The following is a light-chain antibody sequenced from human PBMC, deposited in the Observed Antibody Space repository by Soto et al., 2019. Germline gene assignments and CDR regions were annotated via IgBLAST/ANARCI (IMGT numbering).Light chain of an antibody. J-gene: IGLJ1*01. CDR3: QSYDSSLSGSYV. Sequence: QSVLTQPPSVSGAPGQRVIISCTGSSSNIGAGYDVHWYQQLPGTAPRLLIYDNNNRPSGVPARFSVSKSDTSASLAITGLQPEDEADYSCQSYDSSLSGSYVFGNGTKVTVL. CDR1: SSNIGAGYD. CDR2: DNN. V-gene: IGLV1-40*01.